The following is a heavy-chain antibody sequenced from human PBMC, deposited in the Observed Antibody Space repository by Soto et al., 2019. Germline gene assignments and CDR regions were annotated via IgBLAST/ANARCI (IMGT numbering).Heavy chain of an antibody. V-gene: IGHV3-23*01. Sequence: EVQLLESGGGLVQPGGSLSLSCAASGFTFSSYAMNWVRQAPGKGLEGVSVISGSGGSTYYADSVKGRFTISRDNSKNTLYLQMNRLRAEDTAVYYCAKRTIGSSYDYWGQGTLVTVSS. CDR3: AKRTIGSSYDY. CDR2: ISGSGGST. J-gene: IGHJ4*02. D-gene: IGHD6-13*01. CDR1: GFTFSSYA.